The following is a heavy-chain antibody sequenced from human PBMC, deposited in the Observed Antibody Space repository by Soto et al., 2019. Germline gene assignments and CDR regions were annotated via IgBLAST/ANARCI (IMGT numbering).Heavy chain of an antibody. CDR3: ARVGTVTTSDGDYYGMDV. J-gene: IGHJ6*02. V-gene: IGHV1-8*01. CDR2: MNPNSGNT. CDR1: GYTFTSYD. D-gene: IGHD1-7*01. Sequence: QVQLVQSGAEVKKPGASVKVSCKASGYTFTSYDINWVRQATGQGLEWMGWMNPNSGNTGYAQKFQGRVTMTRNTSISTAYMELSSLRSEDTAVYYCARVGTVTTSDGDYYGMDVCGPGPTVTFSS.